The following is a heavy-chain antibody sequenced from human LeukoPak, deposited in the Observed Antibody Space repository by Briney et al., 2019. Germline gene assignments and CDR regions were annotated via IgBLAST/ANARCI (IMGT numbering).Heavy chain of an antibody. CDR1: GGSISSGSYY. J-gene: IGHJ3*02. Sequence: PSETLSLTCTVSGGSISSGSYYWSWIRQPAGKGLEWIGRIYTSGSTNYNPSLKSRVTISVDTSKNQFSLKLSSVTAADTAVYYCAREMKSWRIAARPNAFDIWGQGTMVTVSS. V-gene: IGHV4-61*02. CDR3: AREMKSWRIAARPNAFDI. D-gene: IGHD6-6*01. CDR2: IYTSGST.